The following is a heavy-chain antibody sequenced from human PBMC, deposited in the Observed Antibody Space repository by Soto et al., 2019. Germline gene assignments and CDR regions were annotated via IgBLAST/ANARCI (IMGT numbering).Heavy chain of an antibody. D-gene: IGHD3-10*01. J-gene: IGHJ4*03. CDR1: GGSISSYF. CDR2: IYYSGTT. Sequence: SETLSLTCTVSGGSISSYFWSWIRQPPGKGLEWIGYIYYSGTTNYNPSLKNRVTISVDTSKNQFSLSLSSVTAADTGVYYCARETGSGSYYDYWGQGTTVTVSS. CDR3: ARETGSGSYYDY. V-gene: IGHV4-59*01.